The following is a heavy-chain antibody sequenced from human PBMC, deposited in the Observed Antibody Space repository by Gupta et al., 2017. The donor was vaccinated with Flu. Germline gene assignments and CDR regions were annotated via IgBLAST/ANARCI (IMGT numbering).Heavy chain of an antibody. Sequence: QAQLVQSGAEVKKPGASVKVSCKAYGYSFDTLDINWVRQAPGQGLEWLGRITPYNGNADYAQSLRGRVTMTTDTSTSTAYMELRSLKSDDTAVYYCARDRSLHDAFDVWGQGTLVTVSS. J-gene: IGHJ3*01. CDR2: ITPYNGNA. CDR1: GYSFDTLD. V-gene: IGHV1-18*01. D-gene: IGHD6-13*01. CDR3: ARDRSLHDAFDV.